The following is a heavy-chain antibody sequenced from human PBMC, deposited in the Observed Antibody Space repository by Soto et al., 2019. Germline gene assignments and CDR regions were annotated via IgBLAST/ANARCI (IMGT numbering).Heavy chain of an antibody. CDR1: GFTFSSYA. D-gene: IGHD2-21*02. V-gene: IGHV3-33*01. J-gene: IGHJ6*03. Sequence: GGSLRLSCAASGFTFSSYAIHWVRQAPGKGLEWVAVIWYDGSNKYYADSVKGRFTISRDNSKNTLYLQMNSLRAEDTAVYYCARGVVTNYYYMDVWGKGTTVTVSS. CDR3: ARGVVTNYYYMDV. CDR2: IWYDGSNK.